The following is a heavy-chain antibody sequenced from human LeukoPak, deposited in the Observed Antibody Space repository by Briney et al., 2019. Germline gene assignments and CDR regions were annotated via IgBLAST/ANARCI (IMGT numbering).Heavy chain of an antibody. D-gene: IGHD3-16*01. J-gene: IGHJ3*02. CDR3: ARDGMITAYAFDI. CDR2: KKQDRSEK. Sequence: GGSLRLSCVASGFTFSRSWMSWVRRAPGKGLEWVGNKKQDRSEKYYVDSVKGRLTISRDNARNSVDLQMNSLRGEDTAVYYCARDGMITAYAFDIWGQGAMVTVSS. CDR1: GFTFSRSW. V-gene: IGHV3-7*01.